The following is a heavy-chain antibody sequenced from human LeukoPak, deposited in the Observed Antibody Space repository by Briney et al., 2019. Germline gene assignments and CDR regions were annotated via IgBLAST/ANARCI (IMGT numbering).Heavy chain of an antibody. D-gene: IGHD3-22*01. J-gene: IGHJ4*02. CDR1: GFTFSTYA. V-gene: IGHV3-23*01. CDR3: AKTMDAISSATIASSGSYQ. CDR2: ISGSGGGT. Sequence: PGGSLRLSCAASGFTFSTYAMNWVRQTPGKGLEWVSTISGSGGGTYYADSVKGRFTISRDNSKKTLYLQMNSLRGEDTAIYYCAKTMDAISSATIASSGSYQWGQGTLVTVSS.